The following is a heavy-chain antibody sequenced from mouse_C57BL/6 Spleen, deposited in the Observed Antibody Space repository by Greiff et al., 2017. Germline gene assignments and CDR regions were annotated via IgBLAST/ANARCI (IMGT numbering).Heavy chain of an antibody. D-gene: IGHD2-4*01. CDR2: IRSKSNNYAT. CDR3: VGAAPYDYEGTCFAY. J-gene: IGHJ3*01. V-gene: IGHV10-1*01. Sequence: GGGLVQPKGSLNLTCAVLGFSFNTHAMNRVRQAPGKGLEWVARIRSKSNNYATYYADSVKDRFTISRDDSESMLYLQRNKLKTEDTAMYYGVGAAPYDYEGTCFAYWGQGTLVTVSA. CDR1: GFSFNTHA.